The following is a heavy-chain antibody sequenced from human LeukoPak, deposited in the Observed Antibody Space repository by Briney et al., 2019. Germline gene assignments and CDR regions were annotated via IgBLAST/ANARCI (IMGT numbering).Heavy chain of an antibody. D-gene: IGHD3-10*01. J-gene: IGHJ6*02. Sequence: ASVKVSCKASGYTFTGYYIHWVRQAPGQGLEWMGWISPNDGDTNYVQKFQGRVTMTRDTSISTAYMELSRLRSDDSGVYYCARDLPDTPMVLRLHYGMDVWGQGTTVTVSS. CDR1: GYTFTGYY. CDR2: ISPNDGDT. CDR3: ARDLPDTPMVLRLHYGMDV. V-gene: IGHV1-2*02.